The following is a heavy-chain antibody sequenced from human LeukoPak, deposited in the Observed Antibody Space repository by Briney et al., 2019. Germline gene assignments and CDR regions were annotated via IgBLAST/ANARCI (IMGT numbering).Heavy chain of an antibody. D-gene: IGHD6-19*01. CDR3: AKNPDGNIAVAGTYFDY. CDR2: ISGSGGST. J-gene: IGHJ4*02. CDR1: GGSFSSYY. Sequence: PSETLSLTCAVYGGSFSSYYWSWIRQPPGKGLEWVSAISGSGGSTYYADSVKGRFTISRDNSKNTLYLQMNSLRAEDTAVYYCAKNPDGNIAVAGTYFDYWGQGTLVTVSS. V-gene: IGHV3-23*01.